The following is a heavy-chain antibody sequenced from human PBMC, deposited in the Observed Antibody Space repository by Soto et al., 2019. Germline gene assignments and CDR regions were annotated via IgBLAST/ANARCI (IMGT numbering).Heavy chain of an antibody. D-gene: IGHD3-10*01. CDR3: AKDYVLLWVGELGWFDP. V-gene: IGHV3-23*01. Sequence: EVQLLESGGGLVQPGGSLRLSCAASGFTFSSYAMSWVRQAPGKGLEWVSAISGSGGSTYYADSVKGRFTISRDNSKNTLYLQMNSLRAEDTAVYYCAKDYVLLWVGELGWFDPWGQGTLVTVSS. CDR1: GFTFSSYA. CDR2: ISGSGGST. J-gene: IGHJ5*02.